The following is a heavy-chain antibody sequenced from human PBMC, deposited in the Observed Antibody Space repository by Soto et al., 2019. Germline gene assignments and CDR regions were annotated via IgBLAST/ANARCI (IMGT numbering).Heavy chain of an antibody. CDR2: LYYTGST. D-gene: IGHD6-13*01. V-gene: IGHV4-39*01. CDR1: GGSIISVARY. Sequence: SQTLSLTCSVSGGSIISVARYRAWVRQPPGKGLEWIGSLYYTGSTYYNPSLKSRAAISIDTSKNQFSLNLMSTTAADTVFYYCARHAANIRCVCAWSAPWRNGTLVPVS. CDR3: ARHAANIRCVCAWSAP. J-gene: IGHJ5*02.